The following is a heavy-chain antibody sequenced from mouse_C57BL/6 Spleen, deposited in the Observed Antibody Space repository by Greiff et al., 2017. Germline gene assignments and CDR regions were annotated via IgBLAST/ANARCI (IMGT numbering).Heavy chain of an antibody. CDR2: IDPEDGDT. J-gene: IGHJ1*03. V-gene: IGHV14-1*01. CDR1: GFNIKDYY. CDR3: TTGYYGSNWYFDV. Sequence: EVRLQESGAELVRPGASVKLSCTASGFNIKDYYMHWVKQRPEQGLEWIGRIDPEDGDTEYAPKFQGKATMTADTSSNTAYLQLSSLTSEDTAVYYCTTGYYGSNWYFDVWGTGTTVTVSS. D-gene: IGHD1-1*01.